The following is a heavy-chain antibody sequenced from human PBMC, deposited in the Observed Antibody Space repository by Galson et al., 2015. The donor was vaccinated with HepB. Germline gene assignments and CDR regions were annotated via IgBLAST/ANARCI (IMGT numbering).Heavy chain of an antibody. Sequence: SLRLSCAASGFTFSSYAMHWVRQAPGKGLEWVTVISYDGSNEYYADSVKGRFTISRDNSKNTLYLQMNSLRAEDTAVYYCAGVGVQYSSGWPTHAFDFWGQGTMVTVSS. CDR2: ISYDGSNE. CDR1: GFTFSSYA. V-gene: IGHV3-30-3*01. D-gene: IGHD6-19*01. CDR3: AGVGVQYSSGWPTHAFDF. J-gene: IGHJ3*01.